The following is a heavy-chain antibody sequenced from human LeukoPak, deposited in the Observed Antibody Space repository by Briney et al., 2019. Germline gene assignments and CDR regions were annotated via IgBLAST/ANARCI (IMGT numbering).Heavy chain of an antibody. CDR1: GGSFSGYY. CDR2: INHSGST. Sequence: SETLSLTCAVYGGSFSGYYWSWIRQPPGKGLEWIGEINHSGSTNYNPSLKSRVTMSVDTSKNQFSLKLSSVTAADTAVYYCARGSSVSGGWYWGAFDYWGQGTLVTVSS. D-gene: IGHD6-19*01. V-gene: IGHV4-34*01. J-gene: IGHJ4*02. CDR3: ARGSSVSGGWYWGAFDY.